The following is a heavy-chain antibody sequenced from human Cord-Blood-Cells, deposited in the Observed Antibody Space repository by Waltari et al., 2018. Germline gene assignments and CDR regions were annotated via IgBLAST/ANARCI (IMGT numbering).Heavy chain of an antibody. Sequence: QVQLVQSGAXXXXXGXSVKXSCKASGDTLTSYELNWVRQQTVQGLAGMGCMNPNSGNTVYAQKFQGRVTITRNTSISTAYMELSSLRSEDTAVYYCARARLRWYVKSSRWFDPWGQGTLVTVSS. CDR1: GDTLTSYE. V-gene: IGHV1-8*01. CDR3: ARARLRWYVKSSRWFDP. J-gene: IGHJ5*02. CDR2: MNPNSGNT. D-gene: IGHD4-17*01.